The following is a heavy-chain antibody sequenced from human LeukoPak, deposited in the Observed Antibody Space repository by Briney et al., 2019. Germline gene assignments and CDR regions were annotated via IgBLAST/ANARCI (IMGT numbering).Heavy chain of an antibody. CDR3: ARGSRGYSYG. V-gene: IGHV4-61*01. J-gene: IGHJ4*02. Sequence: SETLSLTCTVSGASVSSGSYYWSWIRQPPGKGLEWIGYIYYSGSTNYNPSLKSRVTISVDTSKNQFSLKLSSVIAADTAVYYCARGSRGYSYGWGQGTLVTVSS. CDR1: GASVSSGSYY. CDR2: IYYSGST. D-gene: IGHD5-18*01.